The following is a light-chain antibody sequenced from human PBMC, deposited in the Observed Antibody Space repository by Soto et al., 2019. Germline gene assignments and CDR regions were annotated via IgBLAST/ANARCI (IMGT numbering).Light chain of an antibody. V-gene: IGKV4-1*01. CDR1: QSVLYSSNNKNY. Sequence: DIVMTQSPDSLAVSLGERATINCKSSQSVLYSSNNKNYLAWYQQKPGQPPKALIYWASTRESGVPDRFSGSGSVTDFTLAISSLQAEDGAVYYCQQYYTSPWTFGQGNKVEIK. J-gene: IGKJ1*01. CDR3: QQYYTSPWT. CDR2: WAS.